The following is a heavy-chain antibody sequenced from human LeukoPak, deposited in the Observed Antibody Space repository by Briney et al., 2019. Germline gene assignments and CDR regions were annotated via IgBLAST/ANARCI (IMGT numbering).Heavy chain of an antibody. CDR1: GFTFSSYW. CDR2: IKQDGSEK. D-gene: IGHD7-27*01. CDR3: ARGPANWGLRSVFDY. V-gene: IGHV3-7*04. J-gene: IGHJ4*02. Sequence: GSLRLSCAASGFTFSSYWMSWVRQAPGKGLEWVANIKQDGSEKYYVDSVKGRFTISRDNAKNSLYLQMNSLRAEDTAVYYCARGPANWGLRSVFDYWGQGTLVTVSS.